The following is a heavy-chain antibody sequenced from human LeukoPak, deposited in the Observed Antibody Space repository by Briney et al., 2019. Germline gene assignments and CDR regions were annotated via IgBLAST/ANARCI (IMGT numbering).Heavy chain of an antibody. D-gene: IGHD1-7*01. CDR2: ISASGDSP. CDR1: GFTFSSYA. J-gene: IGHJ4*02. V-gene: IGHV3-23*01. CDR3: AKVDNWNYQRLDY. Sequence: GGSLRLSCAASGFTFSSYAMNWVRQAPGKGLEWVSGISASGDSPYYADSVKGRFTISRDNSKNMVYVQMNSLRAEDTAVYYCAKVDNWNYQRLDYWGQGTLVTVSS.